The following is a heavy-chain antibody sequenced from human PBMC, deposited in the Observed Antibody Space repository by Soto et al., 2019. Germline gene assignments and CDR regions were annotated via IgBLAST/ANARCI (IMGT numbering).Heavy chain of an antibody. CDR1: GGSFSGYY. V-gene: IGHV4-34*01. CDR3: ARGGTYYDILTGYYKKTPFDY. Sequence: SETLSLTCAVYGGSFSGYYWSWIRQPPGKGLEWIGEINHSGSTNYNPSLKSRVTISVDTSKNQFSLKLSSVTAADTAVYYCARGGTYYDILTGYYKKTPFDYWGQGTLVTVSS. CDR2: INHSGST. D-gene: IGHD3-9*01. J-gene: IGHJ4*02.